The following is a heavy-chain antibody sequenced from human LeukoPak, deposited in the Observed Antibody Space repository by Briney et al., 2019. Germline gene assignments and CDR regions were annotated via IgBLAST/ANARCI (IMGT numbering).Heavy chain of an antibody. CDR1: GFSFSSFW. V-gene: IGHV3-23*01. J-gene: IGHJ5*01. D-gene: IGHD5-24*01. CDR3: AKGRGSDRDGFNFSGFRSAMPFPDS. Sequence: GGSLRLSCATSGFSFSSFWMSWVRQAPGKGLEWVSGISGSGGSTHYADSVKGRFTISRDNSKNTLSLQMNSLRAEDTALYYCAKGRGSDRDGFNFSGFRSAMPFPDSWGQGTLVTVSS. CDR2: ISGSGGST.